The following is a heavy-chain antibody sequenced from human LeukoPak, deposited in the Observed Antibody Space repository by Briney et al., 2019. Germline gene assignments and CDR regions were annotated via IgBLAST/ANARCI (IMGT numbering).Heavy chain of an antibody. J-gene: IGHJ4*02. D-gene: IGHD6-13*01. V-gene: IGHV3-21*01. CDR2: ISSSSSYI. CDR3: ARDSDSSSAFGY. CDR1: GFTFSSYS. Sequence: PGGSLRLSCAASGFTFSSYSMNWVRQAPGKGLEWVSSISSSSSYIYYADSVKGRFTISRDNAKNSLYLQMNSLRAEDTAVYYCARDSDSSSAFGYWGQGTLVTVSS.